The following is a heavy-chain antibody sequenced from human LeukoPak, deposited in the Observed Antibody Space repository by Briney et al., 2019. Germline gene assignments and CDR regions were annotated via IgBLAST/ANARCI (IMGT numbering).Heavy chain of an antibody. CDR3: ARWECGGDCSLYNWFDP. D-gene: IGHD2-21*02. CDR2: ISAYNGNT. V-gene: IGHV1-18*01. CDR1: GYTFTNYG. J-gene: IGHJ5*02. Sequence: ASVNVSCKASGYTFTNYGISWVRQAPGQGLEWMGWISAYNGNTNYAQKLQGRVTMTTDTSTSTAYMELRSLRSDDTAVYYCARWECGGDCSLYNWFDPGGQGTLVTVSS.